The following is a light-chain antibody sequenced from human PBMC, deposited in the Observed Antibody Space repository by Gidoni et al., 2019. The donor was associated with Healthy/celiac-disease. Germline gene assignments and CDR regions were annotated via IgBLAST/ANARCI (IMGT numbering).Light chain of an antibody. CDR2: GAS. CDR1: QSVSSSY. CDR3: QQYGSSPPNT. V-gene: IGKV3-20*01. J-gene: IGKJ2*01. Sequence: EMGFTQSPGTLSLSPGDRATLSCRARQSVSSSYLAWYQQKPGQAPRLLIYGASSSATGIPDRFSGSGSGTDFTLTISRLEPEDFAVYYCQQYGSSPPNTFGQGTKLEIK.